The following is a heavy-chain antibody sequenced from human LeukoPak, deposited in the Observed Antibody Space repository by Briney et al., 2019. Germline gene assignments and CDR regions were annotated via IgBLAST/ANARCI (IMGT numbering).Heavy chain of an antibody. CDR3: AREAGATDY. V-gene: IGHV1-69*04. J-gene: IGHJ4*02. CDR1: GGTFSSYA. D-gene: IGHD1-26*01. CDR2: IIPILGIA. Sequence: HRASVKVSCKASGGTFSSYAISWVRQAPGQGLEWMGRIIPILGIANYAQKFQGRVTMTRDTSTSTVYMELSSLRSEDTAVYYCAREAGATDYWGQGTLVTVSS.